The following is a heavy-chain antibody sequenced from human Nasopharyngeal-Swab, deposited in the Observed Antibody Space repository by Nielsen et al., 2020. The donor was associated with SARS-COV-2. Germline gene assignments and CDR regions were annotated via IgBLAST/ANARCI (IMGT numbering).Heavy chain of an antibody. D-gene: IGHD3-3*01. CDR2: ISGSGGST. Sequence: WIRQPPGKGLEWVSAISGSGGSTFYADSVKGRFTISRDSSKNTLYLQMNSLRAEDTPVYYCAKDITTFGVVIASFDYWGQGTLVTVSS. CDR3: AKDITTFGVVIASFDY. J-gene: IGHJ4*02. V-gene: IGHV3-23*01.